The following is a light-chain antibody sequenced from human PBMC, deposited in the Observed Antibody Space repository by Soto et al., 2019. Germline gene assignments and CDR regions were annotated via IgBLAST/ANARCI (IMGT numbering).Light chain of an antibody. CDR2: DVT. J-gene: IGLJ1*01. CDR1: SSDVGGYDY. Sequence: QSALTQPASVSGSPGQSITISCTGTSSDVGGYDYVSWYQQHPGKAPKLMIYDVTNLPSGVSNRFSGYNSGNTASLTISGLQAEYEADSYCISYASINTYVFGTGPKRTVL. CDR3: ISYASINTYV. V-gene: IGLV2-14*01.